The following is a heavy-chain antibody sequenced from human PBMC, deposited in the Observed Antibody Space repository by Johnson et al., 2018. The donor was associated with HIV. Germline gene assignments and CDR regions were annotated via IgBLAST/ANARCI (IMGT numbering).Heavy chain of an antibody. CDR3: TTEPFAFDI. CDR2: IKSKTDGGTT. Sequence: MLLVESGGGVVWPGGSLRLPCAASGFTFDDYGMSWVRQAPGQGLEWVGRIKSKTDGGTTDYAAPVKGRFTISRDDSKNTLYLQMNSLKTEDTAVYYCTTEPFAFDIWGQGTMVTVSS. CDR1: GFTFDDYG. V-gene: IGHV3-15*01. J-gene: IGHJ3*02.